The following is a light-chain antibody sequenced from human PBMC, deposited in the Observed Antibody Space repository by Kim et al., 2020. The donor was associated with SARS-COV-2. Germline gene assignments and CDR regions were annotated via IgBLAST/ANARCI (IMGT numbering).Light chain of an antibody. CDR2: GAA. CDR1: QSVSSSY. V-gene: IGKV3-20*01. J-gene: IGKJ2*03. CDR3: QQYGSSPSYS. Sequence: PWERATLACRASQSVSSSYLAWYQQKPGQAPRLLIYGAASRATGIPDRFSGSGSGTDFTLTISRLEPEDFAVYYCQQYGSSPSYSFGQGTKLEI.